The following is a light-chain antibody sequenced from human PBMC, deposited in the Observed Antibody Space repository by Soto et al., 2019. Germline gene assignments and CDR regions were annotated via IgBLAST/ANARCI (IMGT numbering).Light chain of an antibody. CDR3: QQYNSYWGT. CDR2: GAS. V-gene: IGKV3-20*01. J-gene: IGKJ1*01. CDR1: QSVSNNY. Sequence: EIVLTQSPGTLSLSPGERATLSCRASQSVSNNYLAWYQQKPGQAPRLLIYGASNRATGIPPRFSGSGSGTEFTLTISSLQPDDFATYYCQQYNSYWGTFGQGTKVDIK.